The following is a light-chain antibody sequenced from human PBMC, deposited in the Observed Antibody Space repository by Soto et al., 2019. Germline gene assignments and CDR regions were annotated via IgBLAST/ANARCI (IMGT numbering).Light chain of an antibody. CDR2: GAS. V-gene: IGKV3-15*01. CDR1: QTIGSD. J-gene: IGKJ4*01. Sequence: EIVMTQSPATLSVSPGERATLSCRASQTIGSDLAWHQQKPGQAPRLLIYGASTRATGIPARFSGSGSGTEFTLTISSLQSEDFAVYYCQQYSNWPLTFGGGTKVEIK. CDR3: QQYSNWPLT.